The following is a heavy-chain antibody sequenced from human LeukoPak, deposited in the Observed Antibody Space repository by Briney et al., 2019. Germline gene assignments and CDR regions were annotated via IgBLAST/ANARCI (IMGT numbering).Heavy chain of an antibody. CDR1: GGSISSYY. V-gene: IGHV4-59*12. CDR2: IYYSGST. Sequence: KPSETLSLTCTVSGGSISSYYWSWIRQPPGKGLEWIGYIYYSGSTNYNPSLKSRVTISVDTSKNQFSLKLSSVTAADTAVYYCARVATGYSSSWYQRYYYYMDVWGKGTTVTVSS. D-gene: IGHD6-13*01. J-gene: IGHJ6*03. CDR3: ARVATGYSSSWYQRYYYYMDV.